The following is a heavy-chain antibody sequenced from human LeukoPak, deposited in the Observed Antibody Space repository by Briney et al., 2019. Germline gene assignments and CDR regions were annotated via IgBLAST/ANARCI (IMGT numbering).Heavy chain of an antibody. V-gene: IGHV3-23*01. CDR3: ARDSAGNDY. D-gene: IGHD6-13*01. J-gene: IGHJ4*02. CDR1: GFSFSSYA. CDR2: IRDSGGST. Sequence: GGSLRLSCAASGFSFSSYAMSWVRQAPGKGLEWVSAIRDSGGSTYYADSVKGRFTISRDNAKNSLYLQMNSLRAEDTAMYYCARDSAGNDYWGQGTLVTVSS.